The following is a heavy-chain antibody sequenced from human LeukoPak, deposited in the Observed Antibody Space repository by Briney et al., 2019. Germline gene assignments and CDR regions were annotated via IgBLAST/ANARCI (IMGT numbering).Heavy chain of an antibody. D-gene: IGHD3-9*01. J-gene: IGHJ2*01. CDR1: GGSISSYY. CDR3: ARHSGGPDPSYYDILTGYFNWYFDL. CDR2: IYYSGST. Sequence: SETLSLTCTVSGGSISSYYWSWIRQPPGKGLEWIGYIYYSGSTNYNPSLRSRVTISVDTSKNQFSLKLSSVTAADTAVYYCARHSGGPDPSYYDILTGYFNWYFDLWGRGTLVTVSS. V-gene: IGHV4-59*08.